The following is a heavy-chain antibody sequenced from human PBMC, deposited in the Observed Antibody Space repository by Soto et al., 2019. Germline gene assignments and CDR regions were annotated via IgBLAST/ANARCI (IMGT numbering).Heavy chain of an antibody. CDR1: GGSISSYY. CDR2: IYYSGST. D-gene: IGHD1-26*01. CDR3: ARRYGSAIAY. V-gene: IGHV4-59*08. Sequence: SETLSLTCTVSGGSISSYYWSCIRQPPGKGLEWIGYIYYSGSTNYNPSLKSRVTISVDTSKNQFSLKLSSVTAADTAVYYCARRYGSAIAYWGQGTLVTVSS. J-gene: IGHJ4*02.